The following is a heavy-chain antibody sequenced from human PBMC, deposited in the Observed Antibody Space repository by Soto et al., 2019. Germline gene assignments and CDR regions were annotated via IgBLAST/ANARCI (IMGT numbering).Heavy chain of an antibody. V-gene: IGHV4-34*01. Sequence: SETMSLTCAVYGGSFSGYYWTWIRQPPGTGLEWIGEINHSGSTNYNPSLKSRVTISVDTSKNQFSLKLTSVTTADTAVYYCARDKITGLFDYWGQGTLVTVSS. D-gene: IGHD2-8*02. J-gene: IGHJ4*02. CDR3: ARDKITGLFDY. CDR2: INHSGST. CDR1: GGSFSGYY.